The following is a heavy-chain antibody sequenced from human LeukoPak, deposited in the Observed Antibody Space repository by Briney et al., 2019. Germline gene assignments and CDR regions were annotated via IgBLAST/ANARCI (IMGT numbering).Heavy chain of an antibody. CDR2: IKSKIDGGTT. V-gene: IGHV3-15*01. CDR3: TTHRGEWVLDS. Sequence: GGSLRLSCAASGFTFANAWMNWVRQAPGKGLEWVGRIKSKIDGGTTEYAAPVKGRFTIARDDSKNTLYLQMNSLKIEDTAVYYCTTHRGEWVLDSWGQGTLVTVSS. CDR1: GFTFANAW. D-gene: IGHD3-16*01. J-gene: IGHJ4*02.